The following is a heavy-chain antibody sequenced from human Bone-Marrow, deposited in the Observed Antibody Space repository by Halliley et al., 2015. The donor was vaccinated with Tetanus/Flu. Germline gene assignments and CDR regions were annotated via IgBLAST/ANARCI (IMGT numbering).Heavy chain of an antibody. CDR2: IRIGANNYAT. Sequence: RIRIGANNYATAYAASVGGRFSVSRDDSKNTAYLQMDSLKTDDTAVYFCARQYSYDSYGLDVWGQGTTVTVSS. J-gene: IGHJ6*02. CDR3: ARQYSYDSYGLDV. V-gene: IGHV3-73*01.